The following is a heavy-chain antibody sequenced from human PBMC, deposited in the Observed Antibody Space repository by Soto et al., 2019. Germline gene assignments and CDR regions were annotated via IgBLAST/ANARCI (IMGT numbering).Heavy chain of an antibody. V-gene: IGHV3-23*01. J-gene: IGHJ4*02. Sequence: GGSLRLSCAASGFTFSSYAMSWVRQAPGKGLEWVSAISGSGGSTYYADSVKGRFTISRDNSKNTLYLQMNSLRAEDTAAYYCAKDSITYYYDSSGYWDDYWGQGTLVTVSS. CDR2: ISGSGGST. D-gene: IGHD3-22*01. CDR3: AKDSITYYYDSSGYWDDY. CDR1: GFTFSSYA.